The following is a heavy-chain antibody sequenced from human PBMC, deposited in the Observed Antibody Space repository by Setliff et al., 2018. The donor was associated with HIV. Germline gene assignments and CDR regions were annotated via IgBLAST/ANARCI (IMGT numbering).Heavy chain of an antibody. CDR3: ARDVEHMMDV. V-gene: IGHV1-18*01. CDR1: GYTFTAYG. Sequence: ASVKVSCKPSGYTFTAYGLGWVRQAPGQGLEWMGWISTYSDETSYAQRLQGRVTMTTDTSTSTAYMELRRLTFDDTAVYYCARDVEHMMDVWGQGTTVTVSS. J-gene: IGHJ6*02. CDR2: ISTYSDET.